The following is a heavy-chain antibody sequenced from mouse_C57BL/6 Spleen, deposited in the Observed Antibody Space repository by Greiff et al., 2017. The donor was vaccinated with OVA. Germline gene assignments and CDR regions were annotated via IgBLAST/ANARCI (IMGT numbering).Heavy chain of an antibody. CDR3: TRDSNWDDHYYAMDY. V-gene: IGHV5-9-1*02. CDR1: GFTFSSYA. J-gene: IGHJ4*01. CDR2: ISSGGDYI. D-gene: IGHD4-1*01. Sequence: EVKVVESGEGLVKPGGSLKLSCAASGFTFSSYAMSWVRQTPEKRLEWVAYISSGGDYIYYADTVKGRFTISRDNARNTLYLQMSSLKSEDTAMYYCTRDSNWDDHYYAMDYWGQGTSVTVSS.